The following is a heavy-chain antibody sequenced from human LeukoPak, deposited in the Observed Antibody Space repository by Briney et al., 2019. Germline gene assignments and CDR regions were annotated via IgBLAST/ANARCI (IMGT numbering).Heavy chain of an antibody. CDR2: ISGTGGST. CDR3: ARESTGTGSFQD. Sequence: PGGSLRLSCAASGFTLSSYDMTWVRQAPGKGLEWVSGISGTGGSTYYADSVKGRFTISRDNSKNTLYLQMNSLRAEDTAVYYCARESTGTGSFQDWGQGTLVTVSS. CDR1: GFTLSSYD. V-gene: IGHV3-23*01. D-gene: IGHD1-26*01. J-gene: IGHJ4*02.